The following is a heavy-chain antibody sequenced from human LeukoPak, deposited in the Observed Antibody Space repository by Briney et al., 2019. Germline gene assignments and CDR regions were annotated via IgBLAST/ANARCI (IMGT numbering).Heavy chain of an antibody. CDR1: GSTFTGYY. V-gene: IGHV1-2*02. CDR3: AKDRPAAILYFDY. D-gene: IGHD2-2*02. J-gene: IGHJ4*02. Sequence: ASVKVSCKASGSTFTGYYMHWVRQAPGQGLEWMGWINPNSGGTNYAQKFQGRVTMTRDTSISTAYMELSRLRSDDTAVYYCAKDRPAAILYFDYWGQGTLVTVSS. CDR2: INPNSGGT.